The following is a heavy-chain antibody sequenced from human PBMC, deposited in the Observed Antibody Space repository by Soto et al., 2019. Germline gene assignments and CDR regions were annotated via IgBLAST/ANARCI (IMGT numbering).Heavy chain of an antibody. CDR3: ARPALNYYDSSGRTYYGMDV. Sequence: QVQLVQSGAEVKKPGSSVKVSCKASGGTFSSYAISWVRQAPGQGLEWMGGIIPFFGTANYAQKFQGRVTSTADESTSTAYRELSSLRSEDTAVYYCARPALNYYDSSGRTYYGMDVWGQGTTVTVSS. V-gene: IGHV1-69*01. J-gene: IGHJ6*02. CDR2: IIPFFGTA. CDR1: GGTFSSYA. D-gene: IGHD3-22*01.